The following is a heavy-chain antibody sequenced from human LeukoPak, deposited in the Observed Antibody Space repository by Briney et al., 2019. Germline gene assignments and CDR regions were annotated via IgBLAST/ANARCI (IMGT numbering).Heavy chain of an antibody. CDR1: GFTFSNYW. CDR2: IKEDGSIE. Sequence: QAGGSLRLSCAASGFTFSNYWMSWVRQAPGKGLEWVANIKEDGSIEDYVDSVKGRFTVSRDNAKNSLYLKLNSLRAEDTAVYYCVTQQLAPSWGQGTLVTVSS. V-gene: IGHV3-7*01. J-gene: IGHJ5*02. CDR3: VTQQLAPS. D-gene: IGHD5-24*01.